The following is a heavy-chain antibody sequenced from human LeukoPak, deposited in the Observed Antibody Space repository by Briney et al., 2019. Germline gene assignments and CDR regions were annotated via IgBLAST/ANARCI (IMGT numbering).Heavy chain of an antibody. V-gene: IGHV3-7*03. CDR1: GFTFSNNW. CDR2: IKQDGSAK. CDR3: ARDFSYSDY. D-gene: IGHD2/OR15-2a*01. J-gene: IGHJ4*02. Sequence: GGSLRLSCVASGFTFSNNWMTWVRQAPGKGLEWVATIKQDGSAKYYADSVKGRFTISRDNAKNSLSLQMNSLRAEDTAVYYYARDFSYSDYWGKGTLVTVSA.